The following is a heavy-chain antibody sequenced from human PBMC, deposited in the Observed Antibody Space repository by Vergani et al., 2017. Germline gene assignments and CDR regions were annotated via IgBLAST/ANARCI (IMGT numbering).Heavy chain of an antibody. CDR2: IIPIFGTA. CDR3: ARSPGDPWYQPLGDY. V-gene: IGHV1-69*12. D-gene: IGHD2-2*01. Sequence: QVQLEQSGAEVKKPGSSVTVSCRASGGTFGSHTISWVRQAPGQGLEWMGGIIPIFGTANYAQKFQGRVTITADESTSTAYMELSSLRSEDTAVYYCARSPGDPWYQPLGDYWGQGTLVTVSS. J-gene: IGHJ4*02. CDR1: GGTFGSHT.